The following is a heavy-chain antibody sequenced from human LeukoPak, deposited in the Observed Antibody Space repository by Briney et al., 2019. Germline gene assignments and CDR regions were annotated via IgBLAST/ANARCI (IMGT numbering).Heavy chain of an antibody. Sequence: GGSLRLSCAASEFPFIDYSMNWVRQAPGKGLEWISYIGISSGNTKYADSVKGRFTISRDYAKNSLYLQMNSLRVEDTAVYFCARDHNYAFDNWGQGTLVTVSS. CDR3: ARDHNYAFDN. D-gene: IGHD1-1*01. V-gene: IGHV3-11*06. J-gene: IGHJ4*02. CDR2: IGISSGNT. CDR1: EFPFIDYS.